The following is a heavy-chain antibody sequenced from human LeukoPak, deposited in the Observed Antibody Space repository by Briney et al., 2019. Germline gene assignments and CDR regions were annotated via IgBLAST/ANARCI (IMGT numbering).Heavy chain of an antibody. J-gene: IGHJ4*02. CDR1: GFTFNNYA. CDR2: ISGSGGST. D-gene: IGHD4-17*01. V-gene: IGHV3-23*01. Sequence: PGGSPRLSCAASGFTFNNYAVIWVRQAPGKGLEWVSAISGSGGSTYYADSVKGRFTISRDNSKNTLFLQMNSLRAEDTAVYYCAKDHSVTPYYFDYWGQGTLVTVSS. CDR3: AKDHSVTPYYFDY.